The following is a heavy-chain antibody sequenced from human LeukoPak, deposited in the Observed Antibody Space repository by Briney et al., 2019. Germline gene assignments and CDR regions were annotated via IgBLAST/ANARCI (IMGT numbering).Heavy chain of an antibody. Sequence: PSESLSLTCTVSGGSISSYYWSWIRQPPGKGLEWIGYIYYSGSTNYNPSLKSRVTISVDTSKNQFSLKLSSVTAADTAVYYCARWTGYSSSWYRAHRPFDYWGQGTLVTVSS. CDR3: ARWTGYSSSWYRAHRPFDY. CDR2: IYYSGST. V-gene: IGHV4-59*01. D-gene: IGHD6-13*01. CDR1: GGSISSYY. J-gene: IGHJ4*02.